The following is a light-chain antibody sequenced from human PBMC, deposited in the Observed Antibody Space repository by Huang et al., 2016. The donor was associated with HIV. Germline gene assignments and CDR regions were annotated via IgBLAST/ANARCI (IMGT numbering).Light chain of an antibody. J-gene: IGKJ3*01. CDR2: SAT. Sequence: DIRMTQSPSSLSASLGARVTITCRASQTIRHHLNWYHQRVGKAPQLLIQSATNLYYGVSSKFRGSGSGTDFTLTINNVQMEDSGIYYCQQASSLPWTFGLGTKLDI. CDR3: QQASSLPWT. CDR1: QTIRHH. V-gene: IGKV1-39*01.